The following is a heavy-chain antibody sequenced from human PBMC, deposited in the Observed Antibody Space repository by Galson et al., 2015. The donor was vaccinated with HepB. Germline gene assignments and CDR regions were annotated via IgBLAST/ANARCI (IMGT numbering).Heavy chain of an antibody. Sequence: SLRLSCAASGFTFSNYAMSWVRQAPGKGLEWVAVISYDGSNKYYADSVKGRFTISRDNSKNTLYLQMNSLRAEDTAVYYCAKDDVVGATTGFFDAFDIWGQGTMVTVSS. D-gene: IGHD1-26*01. V-gene: IGHV3-30*18. CDR2: ISYDGSNK. CDR1: GFTFSNYA. CDR3: AKDDVVGATTGFFDAFDI. J-gene: IGHJ3*02.